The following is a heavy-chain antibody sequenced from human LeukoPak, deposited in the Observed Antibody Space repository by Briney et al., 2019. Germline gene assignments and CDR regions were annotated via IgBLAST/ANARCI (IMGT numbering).Heavy chain of an antibody. Sequence: PGGSLRLSCAASGFTLSSYAMHWVRQAPGKGPEWVAIISSDGSDKYNADSVQGRFTISRDTSMNTLYLQMDSLRDEDTAVYYCARSDCSTIYCYTLAVWGQGTLVTVSS. CDR3: ARSDCSTIYCYTLAV. J-gene: IGHJ4*02. CDR2: ISSDGSDK. V-gene: IGHV3-30*04. CDR1: GFTLSSYA. D-gene: IGHD2-2*01.